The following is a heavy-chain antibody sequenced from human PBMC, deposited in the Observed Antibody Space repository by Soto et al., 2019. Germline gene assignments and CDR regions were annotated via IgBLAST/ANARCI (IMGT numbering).Heavy chain of an antibody. J-gene: IGHJ6*02. CDR2: ISYDGSNK. CDR3: AKPSTNRGSYDYYYGMDV. V-gene: IGHV3-30*18. CDR1: GFTFSSYG. Sequence: QVQLVESGGGVVQPGRSLRLSCAASGFTFSSYGMHWVRQAPGKGLEWVAVISYDGSNKYYADSVKGRFTISRDNSKNTLYLQMNSLRAVDTAVYYCAKPSTNRGSYDYYYGMDVWGQGTTVTVSS. D-gene: IGHD1-26*01.